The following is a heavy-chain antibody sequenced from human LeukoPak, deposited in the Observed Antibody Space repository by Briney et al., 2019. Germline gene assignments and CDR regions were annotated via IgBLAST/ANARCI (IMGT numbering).Heavy chain of an antibody. CDR3: AKRRGGSYYMDV. J-gene: IGHJ6*03. CDR1: GFTFSDYN. Sequence: GGSLRLSCAASGFTFSDYNMNWVRQAPGKGLEWVSYITGSSRTISYADSVKGRFTISRDNSKNTLDLQMNSLRAEDTAVYYCAKRRGGSYYMDVWGKGTTVTVSS. V-gene: IGHV3-48*01. CDR2: ITGSSRTI. D-gene: IGHD3-16*01.